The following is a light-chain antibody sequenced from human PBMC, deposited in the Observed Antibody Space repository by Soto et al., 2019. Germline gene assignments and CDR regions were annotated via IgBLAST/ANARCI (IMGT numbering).Light chain of an antibody. CDR3: QQSSTAPFP. Sequence: DIQMTQSPSSLSASVGDRVTITCRASQNINTYLNCYQQKPGKAPKLLIFAASSLQSGVPSRFSGSGSSTDFTLTISSLQPAYFAKYYCQQSSTAPFPFSPGTKVHIK. J-gene: IGKJ3*01. CDR1: QNINTY. V-gene: IGKV1-39*01. CDR2: AAS.